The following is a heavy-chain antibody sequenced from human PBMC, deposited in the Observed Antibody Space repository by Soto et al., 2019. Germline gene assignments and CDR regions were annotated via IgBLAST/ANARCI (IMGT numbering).Heavy chain of an antibody. J-gene: IGHJ6*03. CDR3: ARMVRGYNIDYYHYMDV. CDR1: GYTFTSHG. Sequence: QVQLVQSGAEVKKPGASVKVSCKASGYTFTSHGISWVRQAPGQGLEWMGWISANNGDTNYAQKFQGRVTVTTDTSTSTGYMELRSLRSEDTAVYYCARMVRGYNIDYYHYMDVWGKGTTVTVSS. V-gene: IGHV1-18*01. D-gene: IGHD3-10*01. CDR2: ISANNGDT.